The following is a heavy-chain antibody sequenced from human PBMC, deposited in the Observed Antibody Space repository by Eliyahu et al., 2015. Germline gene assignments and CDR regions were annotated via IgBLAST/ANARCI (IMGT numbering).Heavy chain of an antibody. D-gene: IGHD3-9*01. J-gene: IGHJ6*02. V-gene: IGHV3-15*01. CDR3: TWHSDIYFRMDV. Sequence: EIRLVXSGGGLVKPGGXLXLXXXVSGLKXSDAWMSWVRQAPGKGLEWLGRLKGKQTDPVAPVEARFIISRDDSKNTLFLQMNSLKTDDTAIYYCTWHSDIYFRMDVWGQGTTVTVSS. CDR2: LKGKQT. CDR1: GLKXSDAW.